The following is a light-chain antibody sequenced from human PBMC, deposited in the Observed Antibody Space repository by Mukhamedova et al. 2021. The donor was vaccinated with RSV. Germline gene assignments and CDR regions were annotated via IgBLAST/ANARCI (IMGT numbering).Light chain of an antibody. V-gene: IGLV4-69*01. CDR2: LNSDGSL. Sequence: RFLMKLNSDGSLTRGDGIPDRFSGSSPGTERHLSISSLQSDDEADYYCQTWGTGIRAFGGGTKLTVL. J-gene: IGLJ3*02. CDR3: QTWGTGIRA.